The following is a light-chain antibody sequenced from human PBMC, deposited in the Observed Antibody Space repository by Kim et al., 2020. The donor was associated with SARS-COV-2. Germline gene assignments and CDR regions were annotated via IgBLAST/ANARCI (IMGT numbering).Light chain of an antibody. J-gene: IGKJ4*01. V-gene: IGKV3-15*01. CDR3: QQYNNWPP. Sequence: SVSPGERAPLSCRASQSVSSNLAWYQQKPGQAPRLLIYGASTRATGIPARFSGSGSGTEFTLTISSLQSEDFAVYYCQQYNNWPPFGGGTKVDIK. CDR1: QSVSSN. CDR2: GAS.